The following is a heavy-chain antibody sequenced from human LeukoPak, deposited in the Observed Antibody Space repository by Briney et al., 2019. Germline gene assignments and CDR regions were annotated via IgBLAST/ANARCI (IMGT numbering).Heavy chain of an antibody. J-gene: IGHJ6*02. CDR2: IYYSGST. V-gene: IGHV4-30-4*01. CDR1: GGSISSGDYY. D-gene: IGHD5-12*01. Sequence: SETLSLTCTVSGGSISSGDYYWSWIRQPPGKGLEWIGYIYYSGSTYYNPSLKSRVTISVDTSKNQFSLKLSSVTAADTAVYYCARDHDGWLHYYYGMDVWGQGTTVTVSS. CDR3: ARDHDGWLHYYYGMDV.